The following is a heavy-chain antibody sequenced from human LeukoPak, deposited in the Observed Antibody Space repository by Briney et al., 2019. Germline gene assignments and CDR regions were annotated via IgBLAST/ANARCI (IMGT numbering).Heavy chain of an antibody. CDR1: GGSISSYY. CDR2: IYYSGST. V-gene: IGHV4-30-4*08. J-gene: IGHJ6*03. CDR3: ARVEYSYPVGYYYYMDV. Sequence: SETLSLTCTVSGGSISSYYWSWIRQPPGKGLEWIGYIYYSGSTYYNPSLKSRVTISVDTSKNQFSLKLSSVTAADTAVYYCARVEYSYPVGYYYYMDVWGKGTTVTVSS. D-gene: IGHD5-18*01.